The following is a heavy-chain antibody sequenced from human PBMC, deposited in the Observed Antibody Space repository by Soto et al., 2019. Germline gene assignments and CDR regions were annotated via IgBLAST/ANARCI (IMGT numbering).Heavy chain of an antibody. J-gene: IGHJ4*02. CDR2: ISWDDDK. V-gene: IGHV2-5*02. CDR1: GFSLSTSGVG. Sequence: QITLKESGPTLVKPTQTLTLTCTFSGFSLSTSGVGVGWIRQPPGKALGWLALISWDDDKRYTPSLKSRLTITKDTSKKPVGLKLANMDPVDTATYYCAHRPLNTVSHFDGWGQGTLVTVCS. CDR3: AHRPLNTVSHFDG. D-gene: IGHD4-17*01.